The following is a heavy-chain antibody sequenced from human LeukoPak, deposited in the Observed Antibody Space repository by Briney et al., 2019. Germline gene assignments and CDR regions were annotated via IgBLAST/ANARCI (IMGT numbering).Heavy chain of an antibody. CDR3: ARGPRPYCGGDCYSY. V-gene: IGHV3-53*01. J-gene: IGHJ4*02. D-gene: IGHD2-21*02. CDR2: IYSGGST. Sequence: PGGSLRLSCAASGFTVSSNYMSWVRQAPGKGLEWVSVIYSGGSTYYADSVKGRFTISRDNSKNTLYLQMNSLRAEDTAVYYCARGPRPYCGGDCYSYWGQGTLVTVSS. CDR1: GFTVSSNY.